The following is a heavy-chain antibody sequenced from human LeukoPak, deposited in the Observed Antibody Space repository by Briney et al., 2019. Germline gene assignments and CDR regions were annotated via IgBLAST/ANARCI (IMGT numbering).Heavy chain of an antibody. CDR1: GNYW. CDR3: ARDLGDFWSGYYKFLNYYYGMDV. CDR2: INSDGSWT. J-gene: IGHJ6*02. Sequence: GGSLRLSCAASGNYWMHWVRQAPGKGLVWVSHINSDGSWTSYADSVKGRFTISKDNAKNTVYLQMNSLRAEDTAVYYCARDLGDFWSGYYKFLNYYYGMDVWGQGTTVTVSS. D-gene: IGHD3-3*01. V-gene: IGHV3-74*01.